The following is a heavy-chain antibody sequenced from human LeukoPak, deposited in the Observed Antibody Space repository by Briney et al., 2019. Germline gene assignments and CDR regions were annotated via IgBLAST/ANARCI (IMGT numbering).Heavy chain of an antibody. CDR2: IYHSGST. Sequence: PSETLSLTCAVSGYSISSGYYWGWIRQPPGKGLEWIGSIYHSGSTYYNPSLKSRVTISVDTSKNQFSLKLSSVTAADTAVYYCGSDSSGSWWNWLDPWGQGTLVTVSS. CDR1: GYSISSGYY. V-gene: IGHV4-38-2*01. CDR3: GSDSSGSWWNWLDP. D-gene: IGHD6-19*01. J-gene: IGHJ5*02.